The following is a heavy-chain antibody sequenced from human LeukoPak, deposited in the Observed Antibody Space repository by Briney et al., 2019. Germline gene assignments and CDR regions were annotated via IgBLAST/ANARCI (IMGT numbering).Heavy chain of an antibody. CDR1: GFTFSDYW. CDR3: ASGSYYVFDY. CDR2: IKQDGSEK. D-gene: IGHD1-26*01. V-gene: IGHV3-7*01. Sequence: PGGSLRLSCAVSGFTFSDYWMSWVRQAPGKGLEWVANIKQDGSEKYYVDSVKGRFTISRDNAKNSLYLQMNTLRAEDTAVYYCASGSYYVFDYWGQGTLVTVSS. J-gene: IGHJ4*02.